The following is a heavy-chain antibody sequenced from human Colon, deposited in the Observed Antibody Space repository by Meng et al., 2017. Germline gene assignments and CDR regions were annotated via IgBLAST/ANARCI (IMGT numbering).Heavy chain of an antibody. CDR1: GFTFRSSA. CDR3: ATATCGGDCYLIDY. D-gene: IGHD2-21*02. J-gene: IGHJ4*02. Sequence: QVQLVESGGGVVHPGRSRRLSCAASGFTFRSSAIHWVRQAPGKGLEWVAIISNDESQKKYADSVKGRFTSSRDNSKSTLYLQMSGLRDEDTAVYYCATATCGGDCYLIDYWGQGTLVTVSS. CDR2: ISNDESQK. V-gene: IGHV3-30*03.